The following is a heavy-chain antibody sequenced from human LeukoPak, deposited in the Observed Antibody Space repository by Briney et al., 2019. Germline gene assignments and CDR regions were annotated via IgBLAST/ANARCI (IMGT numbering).Heavy chain of an antibody. D-gene: IGHD5-18*01. CDR3: ARGCLVTIQLWSNFDY. V-gene: IGHV4-34*01. CDR1: GGSFSGYY. J-gene: IGHJ4*02. CDR2: INHSGST. Sequence: SETLSLTCAVYGGSFSGYYWSWIRQPPGKGLEWIGEINHSGSTNYNPSLKSRVTISVDTSKNQFSLKLSSVTAADTAVYYCARGCLVTIQLWSNFDYWGQGTLVTVSS.